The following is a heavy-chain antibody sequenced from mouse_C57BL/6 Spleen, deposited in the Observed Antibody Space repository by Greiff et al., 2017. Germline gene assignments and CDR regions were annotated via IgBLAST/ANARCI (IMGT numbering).Heavy chain of an antibody. D-gene: IGHD2-3*01. CDR2: IDPANGNT. J-gene: IGHJ3*01. Sequence: EVKLVESVAELVRPGASVKLSCTASGFNIKNTYMHWVKQRPEQGLEWIGRIDPANGNTKYAPKFQGKATITADTSSNTAYLQLSSLTSEDTAIYYCARFPYDGYLAWFAYWGQGTLVTVSA. V-gene: IGHV14-3*01. CDR1: GFNIKNTY. CDR3: ARFPYDGYLAWFAY.